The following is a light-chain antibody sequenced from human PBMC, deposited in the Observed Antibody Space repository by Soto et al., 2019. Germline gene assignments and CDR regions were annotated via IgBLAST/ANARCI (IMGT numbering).Light chain of an antibody. Sequence: EIMLTQSPGTVSLSPGERATLSCRASQSVSSSYLAWYQQKPGQAPRLLFYAASNRATGVPARFSGSWSGTEFTLTISSLQSEDFAVYYCQQYNDGITFGQGTRLEI. J-gene: IGKJ5*01. CDR3: QQYNDGIT. V-gene: IGKV3-15*01. CDR1: QSVSSSY. CDR2: AAS.